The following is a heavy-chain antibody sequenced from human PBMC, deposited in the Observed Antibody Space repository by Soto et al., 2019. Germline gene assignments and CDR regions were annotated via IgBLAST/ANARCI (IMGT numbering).Heavy chain of an antibody. CDR2: MNPNSGNT. D-gene: IGHD1-26*01. CDR1: GYTFTSYD. CDR3: ASXNREVGYYYYGMDV. Sequence: GASVKVSCKASGYTFTSYDINWVRQATGQGLEWMGWMNPNSGNTGYAQKFQGRVTMTRNTSISTAYMELSSLRSEDTAVYYCASXNREVGYYYYGMDVWGQGTTVTVSS. V-gene: IGHV1-8*01. J-gene: IGHJ6*02.